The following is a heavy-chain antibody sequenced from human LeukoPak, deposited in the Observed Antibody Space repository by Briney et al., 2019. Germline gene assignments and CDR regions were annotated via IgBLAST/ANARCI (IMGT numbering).Heavy chain of an antibody. D-gene: IGHD2-2*01. V-gene: IGHV3-30*02. CDR1: GFTFSTYV. CDR2: IRNDGSDK. Sequence: QSGGSLRLSCAASGFTFSTYVMHWVRRAPGKGLEWVTYIRNDGSDKYYADSVKGRFTISRDNSKNTLYLQMNSLRAEDTAFYYCAKGGGSAAYSHIFDIWGQGTIVTVSS. J-gene: IGHJ3*02. CDR3: AKGGGSAAYSHIFDI.